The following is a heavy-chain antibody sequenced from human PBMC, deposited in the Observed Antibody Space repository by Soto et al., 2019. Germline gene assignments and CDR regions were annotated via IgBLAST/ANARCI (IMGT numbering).Heavy chain of an antibody. CDR2: MNPNSGNT. CDR3: AGGIKYGAYSRWFDP. J-gene: IGHJ5*02. V-gene: IGHV1-8*01. CDR1: GYTFTSYD. Sequence: QVQLVQSGAEVKKPGASVKVSCKASGYTFTSYDINWVRQATGQGLEYLGWMNPNSGNTAYVQKFQGRVTVTWDTSITTADRELGSLRSEDTAVYVCAGGIKYGAYSRWFDPWGQGTLVTVSS. D-gene: IGHD4-17*01.